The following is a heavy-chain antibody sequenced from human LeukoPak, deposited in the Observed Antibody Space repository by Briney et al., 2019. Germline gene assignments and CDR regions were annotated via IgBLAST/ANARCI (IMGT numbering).Heavy chain of an antibody. CDR1: GGSISSSSYY. CDR2: IYYSGST. Sequence: SETLSLTCTVSGGSISSSSYYWGWIRQPPGKGLEWIGYIYYSGSTYYNPSLKSRVTMSVDTSKNQFSLRLRSVTAADTAVYYCARQIASAGTAGFDFWGQGALVTVSS. D-gene: IGHD6-13*01. V-gene: IGHV4-39*07. J-gene: IGHJ4*02. CDR3: ARQIASAGTAGFDF.